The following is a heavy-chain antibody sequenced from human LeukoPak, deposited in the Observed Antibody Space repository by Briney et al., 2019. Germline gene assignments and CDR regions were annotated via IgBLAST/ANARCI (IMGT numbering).Heavy chain of an antibody. Sequence: GGSLRLTCAASGISVSNDYMSWVRQAPGKGLEWVSAIYADGYTRDAASVKGRFSISRHNSKNTVYLQMDNLRPEDTAVYYCARDRRGEKDFDVWGPGTMVTVSS. CDR2: IYADGYT. CDR3: ARDRRGEKDFDV. V-gene: IGHV3-53*04. J-gene: IGHJ3*01. CDR1: GISVSNDY.